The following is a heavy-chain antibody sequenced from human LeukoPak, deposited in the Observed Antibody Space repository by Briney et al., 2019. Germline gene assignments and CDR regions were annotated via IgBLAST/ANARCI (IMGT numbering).Heavy chain of an antibody. V-gene: IGHV1-18*01. J-gene: IGHJ3*02. D-gene: IGHD3-22*01. CDR2: ISGYNART. CDR3: ARDYYESSGSTFDTFDI. CDR1: GYMFDTFG. Sequence: ASVKVSCKASGYMFDTFGIIWVRQAPGHGLEWMGWISGYNARTNYEQKVKGRVTMTTDTSTRTVYMELRNLRSDDTAKYYCARDYYESSGSTFDTFDIWGQGTMVIVSS.